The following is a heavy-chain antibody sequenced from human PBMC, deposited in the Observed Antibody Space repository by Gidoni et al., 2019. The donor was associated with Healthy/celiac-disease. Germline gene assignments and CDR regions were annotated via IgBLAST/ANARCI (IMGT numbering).Heavy chain of an antibody. CDR2: IIPIFGTA. CDR1: RGTFSSYA. V-gene: IGHV1-69*01. D-gene: IGHD2-2*01. J-gene: IGHJ1*01. Sequence: QVQLVQSGAEVKKPGSSVKVSCKASRGTFSSYAISWVRQAPGQGLEWMGGIIPIFGTANYAQKFQGRVTITADESTSTAYMELSSLRSEDTAVYYCASFHCSSTSCYRAEYCQHWGQGTLVTVSS. CDR3: ASFHCSSTSCYRAEYCQH.